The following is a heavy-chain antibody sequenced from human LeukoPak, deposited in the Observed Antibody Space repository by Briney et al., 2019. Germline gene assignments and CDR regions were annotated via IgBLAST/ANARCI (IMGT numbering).Heavy chain of an antibody. D-gene: IGHD3-10*01. J-gene: IGHJ4*02. CDR1: GFTFSSYG. V-gene: IGHV3-30*18. CDR3: AKDLYYYGSGSSFDY. CDR2: ISYDGSNK. Sequence: PGGSLRLSCAASGFTFSSYGMHWVRQAPGKGLEWVAVISYDGSNKYYADSVKGRFTISRDNSKNTLYLQMNSLRAEDTAVYYCAKDLYYYGSGSSFDYWGQGTLVTVSS.